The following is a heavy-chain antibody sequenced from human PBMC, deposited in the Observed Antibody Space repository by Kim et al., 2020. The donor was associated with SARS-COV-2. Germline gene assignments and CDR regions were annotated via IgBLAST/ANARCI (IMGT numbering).Heavy chain of an antibody. D-gene: IGHD3-3*01. CDR3: AKVRVAIFGVVNVGWYFDL. V-gene: IGHV3-23*01. J-gene: IGHJ2*01. Sequence: GRFTISRDNSKNTLYLQMNSLRAEDTAVYYCAKVRVAIFGVVNVGWYFDLWGRGTLVTVSS.